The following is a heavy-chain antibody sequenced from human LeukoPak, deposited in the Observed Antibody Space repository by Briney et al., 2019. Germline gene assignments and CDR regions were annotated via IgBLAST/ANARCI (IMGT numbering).Heavy chain of an antibody. CDR3: ARGRIAYFDSCGYSGYFDY. Sequence: PSETLSLTCAVSGYSTSSGYYWGWIRQPPGKGLEWIGSIYHSGSTYYNPSLKSRVTMSVDTSQDQFSLKLSSVTAADTAVYYCARGRIAYFDSCGYSGYFDYWGQGTLVTVSS. V-gene: IGHV4-38-2*01. D-gene: IGHD3-22*01. CDR1: GYSTSSGYY. J-gene: IGHJ4*02. CDR2: IYHSGST.